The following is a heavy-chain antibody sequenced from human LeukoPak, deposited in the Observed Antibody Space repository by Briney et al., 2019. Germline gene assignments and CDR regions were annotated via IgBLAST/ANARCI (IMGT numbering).Heavy chain of an antibody. V-gene: IGHV4-59*08. CDR1: GGSFSGYY. D-gene: IGHD1-26*01. J-gene: IGHJ4*02. Sequence: PSETLSLTCAVYGGSFSGYYWSWIRQPPGKGLEWIGYIYYSGNTNYNPSLKSRVTMSVDTSKNQFSLKLSSVTAADTAVYYCARQLLVGATNFDYWGQGALVTVSS. CDR2: IYYSGNT. CDR3: ARQLLVGATNFDY.